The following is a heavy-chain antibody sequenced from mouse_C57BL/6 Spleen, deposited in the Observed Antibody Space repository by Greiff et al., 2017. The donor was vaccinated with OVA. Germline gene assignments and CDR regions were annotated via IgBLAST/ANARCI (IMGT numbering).Heavy chain of an antibody. D-gene: IGHD2-5*01. CDR2: ISSGGSYT. Sequence: DVMLVESGGDLVKPGGSLKLSCAASGFTFSSYGMSWVRQTPDKRLEWVATISSGGSYTYYPDSVKGRFTISRDNAKNTLYLQMSSLKSEDTAMYYCARLVTTGWYFDVWGTGTTVTVSS. CDR1: GFTFSSYG. J-gene: IGHJ1*03. V-gene: IGHV5-6*02. CDR3: ARLVTTGWYFDV.